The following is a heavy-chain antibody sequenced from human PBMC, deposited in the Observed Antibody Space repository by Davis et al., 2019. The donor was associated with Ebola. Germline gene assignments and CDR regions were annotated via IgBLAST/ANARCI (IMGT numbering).Heavy chain of an antibody. D-gene: IGHD3-3*01. V-gene: IGHV3-69-1*01. J-gene: IGHJ4*02. CDR1: GFTFSDYG. CDR2: FSSSSTI. Sequence: GESLKISCAVSGFTFSDYGVSWVRQAPGKGLEWVSYFSSSSTIYYADSVKDRFTISRDIAKNSLYLQMNSLRAEDTAVYYCAREGATVLRFLEWLLSPTVDYWGQGTLVTVSS. CDR3: AREGATVLRFLEWLLSPTVDY.